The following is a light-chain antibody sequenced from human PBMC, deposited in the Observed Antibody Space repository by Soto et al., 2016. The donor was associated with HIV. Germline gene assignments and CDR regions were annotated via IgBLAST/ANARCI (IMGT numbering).Light chain of an antibody. Sequence: SYELTQPPSVSVAPGKTARITCGGNNIGSNSVHWYQQKTGQAPVLVVYDDSDRPSGIPERFSASNSGNTATLTISRVAAGDEADYYCQVWDSSSDHVVFGGGTKLTVL. CDR2: DDS. CDR1: NIGSNS. CDR3: QVWDSSSDHVV. J-gene: IGLJ2*01. V-gene: IGLV3-21*03.